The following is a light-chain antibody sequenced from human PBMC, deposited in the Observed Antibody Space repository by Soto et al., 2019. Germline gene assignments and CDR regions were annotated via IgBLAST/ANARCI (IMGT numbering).Light chain of an antibody. J-gene: IGLJ3*02. CDR1: SSNIGAGYD. CDR2: GNS. Sequence: QSVLTQPPSVSGAPGQRVTISCTGSSSNIGAGYDVHWYQQLPGTAPKLLIYGNSNRPSGVPDRFSGSKSGTSASLAITGLQAEDEADYYCQSYDSSLSGPYWVFGGATKLTVL. CDR3: QSYDSSLSGPYWV. V-gene: IGLV1-40*01.